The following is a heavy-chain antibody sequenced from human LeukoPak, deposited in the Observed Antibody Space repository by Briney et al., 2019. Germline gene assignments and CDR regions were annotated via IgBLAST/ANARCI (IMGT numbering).Heavy chain of an antibody. Sequence: SETLSLTCTVSGGSISSYYWSWIRQPAGKGLEWIGRIYTSGSTNYNPSLKSRVTMSVDTSKNQFSLKLSSVAAADTAVYYCAREILGNCRGGSCQHVVTAFEIWGQGTMVTVSS. CDR1: GGSISSYY. J-gene: IGHJ3*02. D-gene: IGHD2-15*01. CDR3: AREILGNCRGGSCQHVVTAFEI. V-gene: IGHV4-4*07. CDR2: IYTSGST.